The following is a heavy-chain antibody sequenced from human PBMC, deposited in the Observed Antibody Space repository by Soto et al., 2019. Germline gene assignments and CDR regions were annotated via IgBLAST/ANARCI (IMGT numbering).Heavy chain of an antibody. V-gene: IGHV1-18*01. CDR1: GYNFHSYG. CDR2: ISGHNGNT. CDR3: ARSNTGITPSLY. Sequence: QVQLLQSDPEVKKPGASVRVSCKASGYNFHSYGITWVRQAPGQGLEWMGWISGHNGNTKDAQKFQGRVTMTTDTSTSTGYLEVRSLKYDDTAVYYCARSNTGITPSLYWGQGTLVTVSS. D-gene: IGHD1-20*01. J-gene: IGHJ4*02.